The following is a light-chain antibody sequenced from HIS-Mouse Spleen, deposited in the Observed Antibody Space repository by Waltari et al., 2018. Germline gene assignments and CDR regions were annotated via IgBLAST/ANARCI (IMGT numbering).Light chain of an antibody. V-gene: IGKV3-15*01. J-gene: IGKJ2*01. Sequence: EIVMTQSPATLSVSPGERATLSCRASQSVSSNLAWYQQKPGQAPRLLIYGASTSATGIPASFSGSGSGTEFTLTISSLQSEDFAVYYCQQYNNWPPYTFGQGTKLEIK. CDR1: QSVSSN. CDR3: QQYNNWPPYT. CDR2: GAS.